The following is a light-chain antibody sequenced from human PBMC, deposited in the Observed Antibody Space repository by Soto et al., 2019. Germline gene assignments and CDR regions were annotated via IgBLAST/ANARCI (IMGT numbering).Light chain of an antibody. CDR2: GAS. CDR3: QQYGSSET. J-gene: IGKJ1*01. V-gene: IGKV3-20*01. Sequence: EIVLTQSPGTLSLSPGERATLSCRASQSVSNNYLAWYQQKPGQAPRLLIYGASTRATGIPDRFSGSGSGTDFTLTISRLEPEDFAVYYCQQYGSSETFGQGTKV. CDR1: QSVSNNY.